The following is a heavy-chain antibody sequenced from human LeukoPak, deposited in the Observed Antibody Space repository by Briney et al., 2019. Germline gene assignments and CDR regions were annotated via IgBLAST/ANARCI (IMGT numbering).Heavy chain of an antibody. J-gene: IGHJ4*02. V-gene: IGHV3-21*01. CDR1: GFTFSSYS. CDR2: ISSSSSYI. Sequence: GGSLRLSRAASGFTFSSYSMNWVRQAPGKGLEWVSSISSSSSYIYYADSVKGRFTISRDNAKNSLYLQMNSLRAEDTAVYYCARDQFYYYGSGSGDYWGQGTLVTVSS. CDR3: ARDQFYYYGSGSGDY. D-gene: IGHD3-10*01.